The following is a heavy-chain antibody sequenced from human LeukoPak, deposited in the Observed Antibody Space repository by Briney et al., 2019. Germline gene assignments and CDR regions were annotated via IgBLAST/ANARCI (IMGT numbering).Heavy chain of an antibody. Sequence: PGGSLRLSCAASGFTFSTYGMHWVRQAPGKGLEWVAFIRYDGSNKYYADSVKGRFTISRDNSKNTLYLQMNSLRAEDTAVYYCAKDGGNSSSFLFDYWGQGTLVIVSS. CDR2: IRYDGSNK. D-gene: IGHD6-6*01. J-gene: IGHJ4*02. CDR3: AKDGGNSSSFLFDY. V-gene: IGHV3-30*02. CDR1: GFTFSTYG.